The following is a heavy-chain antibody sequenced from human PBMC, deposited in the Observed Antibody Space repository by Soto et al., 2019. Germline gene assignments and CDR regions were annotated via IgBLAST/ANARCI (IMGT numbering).Heavy chain of an antibody. Sequence: ASVKVSCKASGYTFTSYDINWVRQATGQGLEWMGWMNPNSGNTGYAQKFQGRVTMTRNTSISTAYMELSSLRSEGTAVYYCAREVTTTEDWFDPWGQGTLVTVSS. D-gene: IGHD4-4*01. CDR2: MNPNSGNT. J-gene: IGHJ5*02. V-gene: IGHV1-8*01. CDR1: GYTFTSYD. CDR3: AREVTTTEDWFDP.